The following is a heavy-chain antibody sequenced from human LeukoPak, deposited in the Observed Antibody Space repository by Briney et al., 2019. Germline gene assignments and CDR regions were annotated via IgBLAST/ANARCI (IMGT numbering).Heavy chain of an antibody. CDR2: ISYDGSNK. CDR1: GFTFSSYA. CDR3: ARLPDAFDI. Sequence: GRSLRLSCAASGFTFSSYAMHWVRQAPGKGLEWVAVISYDGSNKYYADSVKGRFTISRDNSKNTLYLQMNSLRAEDTAVYYCARLPDAFDIWGQGTMVTVSS. J-gene: IGHJ3*02. V-gene: IGHV3-30-3*01.